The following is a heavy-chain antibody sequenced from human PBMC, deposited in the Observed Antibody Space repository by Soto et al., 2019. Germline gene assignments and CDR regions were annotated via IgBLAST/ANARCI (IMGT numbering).Heavy chain of an antibody. CDR2: INPNSGGT. Sequence: ASVKVSCKASGYTFTGYYMHWARQAPGQGLEWMGWINPNSGGTNYAQKFQGWVTMTRDTSISTAYMELSRLRSDDAAVYYCARAEYSSSPAEYYYWGQGTLVTVSS. CDR3: ARAEYSSSPAEYYY. J-gene: IGHJ4*02. CDR1: GYTFTGYY. V-gene: IGHV1-2*04. D-gene: IGHD6-6*01.